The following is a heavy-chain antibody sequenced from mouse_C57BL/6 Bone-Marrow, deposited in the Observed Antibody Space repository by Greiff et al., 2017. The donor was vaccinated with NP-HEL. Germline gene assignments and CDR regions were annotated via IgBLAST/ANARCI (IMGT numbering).Heavy chain of an antibody. V-gene: IGHV5-6*01. CDR3: ARGLGY. CDR1: GFTFSSYG. J-gene: IGHJ2*01. CDR2: ISSGGSYT. Sequence: VQLKESGGDLVKPGGSLKLSCAASGFTFSSYGMSWVRQTPDKRLEWVATISSGGSYTYYPDSVKGRFTISRDNAKNTLYLQMSSLKSEDTAMYYCARGLGYWGQGTTLTVSS.